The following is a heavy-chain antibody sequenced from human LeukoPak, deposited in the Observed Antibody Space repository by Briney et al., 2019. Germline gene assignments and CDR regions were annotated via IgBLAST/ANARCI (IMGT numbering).Heavy chain of an antibody. CDR1: GGSISSYY. CDR3: ARAGNNWSFDY. D-gene: IGHD1-1*01. J-gene: IGHJ4*02. Sequence: SETLSLTCTVSGGSISSYYWSWIRQPPGKGLEWIGYIYDSGNTNYNPSLKSRVTMAVDMSKNQFSLKVSSVTAADAAVYYCARAGNNWSFDYWGQGTLVTVSS. CDR2: IYDSGNT. V-gene: IGHV4-59*01.